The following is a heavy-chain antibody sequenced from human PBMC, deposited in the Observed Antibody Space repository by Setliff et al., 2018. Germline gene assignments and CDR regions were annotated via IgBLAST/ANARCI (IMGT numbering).Heavy chain of an antibody. CDR1: RFTFSNYW. CDR2: IKQDGGEK. CDR3: ARIYYYDSSGYYHDAFDI. V-gene: IGHV3-7*01. Sequence: GGSLRLSCAASRFTFSNYWMTWVRQAPGKGLEWVANIKQDGGEKFYVDSVEGRFTISRDNAKNSLYLQMNSLRAEDTAVYYCARIYYYDSSGYYHDAFDIWGQGTMVTVSS. J-gene: IGHJ3*02. D-gene: IGHD3-22*01.